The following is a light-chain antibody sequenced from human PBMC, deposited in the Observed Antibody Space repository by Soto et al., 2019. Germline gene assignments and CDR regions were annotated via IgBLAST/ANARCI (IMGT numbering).Light chain of an antibody. CDR1: SSNIGARYE. CDR2: EDI. J-gene: IGLJ2*01. CDR3: QSYDSSLSGVV. Sequence: QSVLTQPPSVSGAPGQTVTISCTGSSSNIGARYEVHWYQQLPGTAPKLLIYEDIKRPSGIPDRFSGSKSGASASLAITGLLSEDEAEYYCQSYDSSLSGVVFGGGTKLT. V-gene: IGLV1-40*01.